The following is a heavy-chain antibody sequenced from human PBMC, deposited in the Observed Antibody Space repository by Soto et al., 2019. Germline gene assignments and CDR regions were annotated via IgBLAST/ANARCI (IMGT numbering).Heavy chain of an antibody. Sequence: PSETLSLTCAVSITNFYYFGWIRQPPGKGLEWIGSIYHSGSTYYNPSLKSRVTISVETSRNQFSLKLRSVTAADTAVYFCASPSSAYCSDTSCCVAPFHYWGQGIMVTVSS. CDR1: ITNFYY. J-gene: IGHJ4*02. V-gene: IGHV4-38-2*01. CDR3: ASPSSAYCSDTSCCVAPFHY. CDR2: IYHSGST. D-gene: IGHD2-2*01.